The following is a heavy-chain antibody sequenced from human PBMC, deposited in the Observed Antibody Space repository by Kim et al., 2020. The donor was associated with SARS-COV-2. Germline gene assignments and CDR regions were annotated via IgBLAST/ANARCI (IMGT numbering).Heavy chain of an antibody. J-gene: IGHJ4*02. CDR2: IYDRGRT. CDR1: SGSITETDW. V-gene: IGHV4-4*02. D-gene: IGHD6-19*01. CDR3: ARLQYSRGWQGFDC. Sequence: SETLSLTCTVSSGSITETDWWGWVRQPPGKGLEWIADIYDRGRTNYNLSLKSRVNMSIDRSKSQFSLRLSSVSAADTAVYYCARLQYSRGWQGFDCWGQGALVIVSS.